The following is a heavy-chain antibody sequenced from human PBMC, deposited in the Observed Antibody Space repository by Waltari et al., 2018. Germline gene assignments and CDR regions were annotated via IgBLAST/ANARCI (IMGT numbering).Heavy chain of an antibody. Sequence: QVQLVQSGAEVKKPGASVKVSCKVSGYTLTELSMHWVRQATGQGLEWIGWMNPNSGNTGYAQKFQGRVTMTRNTSISTAYMELSSLRSEDTAVYYCARPLRRDGYNPGYWGQGTLVTVSS. CDR3: ARPLRRDGYNPGY. V-gene: IGHV1-8*01. J-gene: IGHJ4*02. CDR2: MNPNSGNT. D-gene: IGHD5-12*01. CDR1: GYTLTELS.